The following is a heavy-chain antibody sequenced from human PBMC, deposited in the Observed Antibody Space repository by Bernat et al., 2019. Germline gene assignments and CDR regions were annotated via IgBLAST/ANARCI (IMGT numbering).Heavy chain of an antibody. CDR3: AREGDIVVVVAATGSYYYYYYGMDV. CDR1: GFTFSSYG. J-gene: IGHJ6*02. Sequence: VQLVESGGGLVQPGGSLRLSCAASGFTFSSYGMHWVRQAPGKGLEWVAVIWYDGSNKYYADSVKGRFTISRDNSKNTLYLQMNSLRAEDTAVYYCAREGDIVVVVAATGSYYYYYYGMDVWGQGTTVTVSS. D-gene: IGHD2-15*01. V-gene: IGHV3-33*08. CDR2: IWYDGSNK.